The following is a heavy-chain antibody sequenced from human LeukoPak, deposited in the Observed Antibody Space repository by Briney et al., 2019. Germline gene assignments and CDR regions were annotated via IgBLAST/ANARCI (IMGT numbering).Heavy chain of an antibody. Sequence: PGRSLRLSCAASGFTFSSYAMHWVRQAPGKGLEWVAVISYDGSNKYYADSVKGRFTISRDNSKNTLYLQMNSLRAEDTAVYYCARRGYCSSTSCSIGDQGAFDIWGQGTMVTVSS. CDR2: ISYDGSNK. D-gene: IGHD2-2*01. CDR3: ARRGYCSSTSCSIGDQGAFDI. V-gene: IGHV3-30-3*01. J-gene: IGHJ3*02. CDR1: GFTFSSYA.